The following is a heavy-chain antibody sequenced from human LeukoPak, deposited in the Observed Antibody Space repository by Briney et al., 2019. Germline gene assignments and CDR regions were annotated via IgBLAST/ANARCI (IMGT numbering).Heavy chain of an antibody. Sequence: SQTLSLTCIVSGGSIISGDYYWSWIRQPPGKGLEWIGYIYHDGDTYYNPSLKSRVSISVDTSKNQFSLKLSSVTAADTAVYYCARAGVVPAAINRAFDIWGQGSVVTVSS. V-gene: IGHV4-30-4*08. CDR3: ARAGVVPAAINRAFDI. J-gene: IGHJ3*02. CDR2: IYHDGDT. CDR1: GGSIISGDYY. D-gene: IGHD2-2*02.